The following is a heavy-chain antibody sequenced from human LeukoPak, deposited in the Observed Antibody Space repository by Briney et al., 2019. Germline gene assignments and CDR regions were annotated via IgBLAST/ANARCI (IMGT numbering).Heavy chain of an antibody. CDR1: GGSISSGGYY. J-gene: IGHJ6*02. V-gene: IGHV4-31*03. D-gene: IGHD2-15*01. CDR3: ARLFSGGSWNHYYYGMDV. Sequence: SQTLSLTCTVSGGSISSGGYYWSWIRQHPGKGLEWIGYIYYSGSTYYNPSLKSRVTISVDTSKNQFSLKLSSVTAADTAVYYCARLFSGGSWNHYYYGMDVWGQGTTVTVSS. CDR2: IYYSGST.